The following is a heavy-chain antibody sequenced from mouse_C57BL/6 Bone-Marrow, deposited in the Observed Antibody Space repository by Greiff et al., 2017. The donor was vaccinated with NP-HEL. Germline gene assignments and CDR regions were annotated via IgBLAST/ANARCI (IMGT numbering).Heavy chain of an antibody. CDR2: ISNLAYSI. D-gene: IGHD4-1*01. J-gene: IGHJ1*03. CDR1: GFTFSDYG. Sequence: DVKLVESGGGLVQPGGSLKLSCAASGFTFSDYGMAWVRQAPRKGPEWVAFISNLAYSIYYADTVTGRFTISRENAKNTLYLEMSSLRSEDTAMYYCARTGGNWYFDVWGTGTTVTVSS. CDR3: ARTGGNWYFDV. V-gene: IGHV5-15*01.